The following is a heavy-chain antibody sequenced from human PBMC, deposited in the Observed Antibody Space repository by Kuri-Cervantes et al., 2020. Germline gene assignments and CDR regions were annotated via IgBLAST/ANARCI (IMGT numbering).Heavy chain of an antibody. D-gene: IGHD4-17*01. CDR1: GFTFSNAW. Sequence: GGSLRLSCVVSGFTFSNAWMSWVRQAPGKGLEWISSISGSGSPVSYADSVKGRFTISRDNAKNSLYLQMNSLRAEDTAVYYCASGRVTTTRWFDPWGQGTLVTVSS. CDR2: ISGSGSPV. CDR3: ASGRVTTTRWFDP. V-gene: IGHV3-11*04. J-gene: IGHJ5*02.